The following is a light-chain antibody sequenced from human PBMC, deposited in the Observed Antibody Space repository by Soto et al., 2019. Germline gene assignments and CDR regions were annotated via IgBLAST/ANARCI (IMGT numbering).Light chain of an antibody. CDR2: DVS. CDR3: SSYTSSSTVV. CDR1: SSDVGTYNY. Sequence: QSVLTQPASASGSPGQSITISCTGTSSDVGTYNYVSWYQQHPGKAPKLMIYDVSSRPSGVSNRFSGSKSGNTASLTISGLQAEDDADYYCSSYTSSSTVVFGGGTKVTVL. V-gene: IGLV2-14*01. J-gene: IGLJ2*01.